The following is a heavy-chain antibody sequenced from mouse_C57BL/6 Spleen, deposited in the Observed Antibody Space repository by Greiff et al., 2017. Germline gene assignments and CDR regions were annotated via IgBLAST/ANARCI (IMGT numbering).Heavy chain of an antibody. CDR2: IDPSDSET. J-gene: IGHJ3*01. CDR1: GYTFTSYW. V-gene: IGHV1-52*01. CDR3: AISYYGNYGFAY. D-gene: IGHD2-1*01. Sequence: QVQLQQPGAELVRPGSSVKLSCKASGYTFTSYWMHWVKQRPIQGLEWIGNIDPSDSETHYTQKFKDKATLTVDKSSSPAYMPLSSLTSDDSAVYYCAISYYGNYGFAYWGQGTLVTVSA.